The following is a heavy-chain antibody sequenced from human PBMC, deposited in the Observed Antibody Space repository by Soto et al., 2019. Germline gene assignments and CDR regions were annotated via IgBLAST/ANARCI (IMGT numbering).Heavy chain of an antibody. D-gene: IGHD3-16*01. J-gene: IGHJ6*02. CDR3: ASQVCMELGGNYYYSMDV. CDR2: INAVNGNT. Sequence: QVQLVQSGAEVKKPGASVKVSCKATGHTSTNYAMHWVRQAPGQRLEWMGWINAVNGNTKYSQMFQGRVTITRDTSASTAYMELSSLRFEDRALYYCASQVCMELGGNYYYSMDVWGQGTTVTVSS. V-gene: IGHV1-3*01. CDR1: GHTSTNYA.